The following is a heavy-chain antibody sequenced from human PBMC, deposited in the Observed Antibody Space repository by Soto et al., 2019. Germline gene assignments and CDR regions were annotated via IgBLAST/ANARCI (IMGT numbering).Heavy chain of an antibody. Sequence: GGSLRLSCAASGFTFSSYAMKWVRQAPGKGLEWVSLIGESGTPTYYADSVKGRFTISRDNSGNTLLLEMYSLRAEDTAVYYCARYIPGVRYYGMDVWGQGTTVTVSS. CDR2: IGESGTPT. CDR1: GFTFSSYA. CDR3: ARYIPGVRYYGMDV. J-gene: IGHJ6*02. D-gene: IGHD2-2*01. V-gene: IGHV3-23*01.